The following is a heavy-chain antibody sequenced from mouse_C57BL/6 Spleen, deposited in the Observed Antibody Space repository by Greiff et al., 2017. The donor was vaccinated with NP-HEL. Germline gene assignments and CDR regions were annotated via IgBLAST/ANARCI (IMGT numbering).Heavy chain of an antibody. D-gene: IGHD6-1*01. V-gene: IGHV2-2*01. Sequence: QVQLKQSGPGLVQPSQSLSITCTVSGFSLTSYGVHWVRQSPGKGLEWLGVIWSGGSTDYNAAFISRLSISKDNAKSQVFFKMNSLQAEDTAIDYCARKASYCAMDYWGQGTSVTVSS. CDR3: ARKASYCAMDY. CDR2: IWSGGST. CDR1: GFSLTSYG. J-gene: IGHJ4*01.